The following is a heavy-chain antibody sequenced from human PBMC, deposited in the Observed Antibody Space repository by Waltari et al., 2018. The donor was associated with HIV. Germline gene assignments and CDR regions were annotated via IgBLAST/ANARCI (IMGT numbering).Heavy chain of an antibody. J-gene: IGHJ3*02. D-gene: IGHD2-2*02. V-gene: IGHV1-69*08. CDR2: IIPILGIA. CDR1: GGTFSSYT. Sequence: QVQLVQSGAEVKKTGSSVTVSCKASGGTFSSYTISWVRQAPGQGLEWMGRIIPILGIANYAQKFQGRVTITADKSTSTAYMELSSLRSEDTAVYYCARDYMDPNDAFDIWGQGTMVTVSS. CDR3: ARDYMDPNDAFDI.